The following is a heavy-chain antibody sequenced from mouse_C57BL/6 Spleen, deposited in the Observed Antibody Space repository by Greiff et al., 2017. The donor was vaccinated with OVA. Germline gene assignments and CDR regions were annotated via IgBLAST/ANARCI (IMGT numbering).Heavy chain of an antibody. CDR3: ARWGVYFDY. CDR1: GYTFTDYN. Sequence: VQLQQSGPELVKPGASVKMSCKASGYTFTDYNMHWVKQSHGKSLEWIGYINPNNGGTSYNQKFKGKATLTVNKSSSTAYMELRSLTSEGSEVYCCARWGVYFDYWGQGTTLTVSS. J-gene: IGHJ2*01. CDR2: INPNNGGT. V-gene: IGHV1-22*01.